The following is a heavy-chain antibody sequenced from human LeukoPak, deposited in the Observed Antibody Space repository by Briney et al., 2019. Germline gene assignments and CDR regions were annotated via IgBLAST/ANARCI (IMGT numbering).Heavy chain of an antibody. V-gene: IGHV3-21*01. J-gene: IGHJ4*02. CDR1: GFTFSSYS. CDR3: ARGGRDTIFGVVTPSPFDY. CDR2: ISSSSSYI. D-gene: IGHD3-3*01. Sequence: GGSLRLSCAASGFTFSSYSMNWVRQAPGKGWEWVSSISSSSSYIYYADSVKGRFTISRDNAKNSLYLQMNSLRAEDTAVYYCARGGRDTIFGVVTPSPFDYWGQGTLVTVSS.